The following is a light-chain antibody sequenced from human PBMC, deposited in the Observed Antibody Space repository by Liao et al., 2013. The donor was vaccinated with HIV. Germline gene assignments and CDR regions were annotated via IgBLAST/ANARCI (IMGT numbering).Light chain of an antibody. Sequence: SYVLSQPPSVSVAPGKTARITCGGNNIGSKSVHWYQQKPGQAPVLVIYSDTDRPSGIPERFSGSNSGNTATLTISRVEAGDEADYYCQAWDSSTAWVFGGGTKLTVL. V-gene: IGLV3-21*01. J-gene: IGLJ3*02. CDR2: SDT. CDR1: NIGSKS. CDR3: QAWDSSTAWV.